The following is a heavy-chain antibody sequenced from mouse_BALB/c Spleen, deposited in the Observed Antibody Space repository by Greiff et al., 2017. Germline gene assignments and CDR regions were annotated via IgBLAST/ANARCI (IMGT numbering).Heavy chain of an antibody. CDR2: IDPENGDT. CDR1: GFNIKDYY. Sequence: EVQLQQSGAELVRSGASVKLSCTASGFNIKDYYMHWVKQRPEQGLEWIGWIDPENGDTEYAPKFQGKATMTADTSSNTAYLQLSSLTSEDTAVYYCNAWGVPAYWGQGTLVTVSA. V-gene: IGHV14-4*02. J-gene: IGHJ3*01. D-gene: IGHD2-14*01. CDR3: NAWGVPAY.